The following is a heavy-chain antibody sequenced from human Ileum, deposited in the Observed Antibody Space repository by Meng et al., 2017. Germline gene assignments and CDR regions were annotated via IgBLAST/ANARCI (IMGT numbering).Heavy chain of an antibody. Sequence: GESLKISCAASGFSFRDSYMSWIRQAPGKGLEWIGRTRNKANSYTTEYAASVKGRFTISRDDSKNSLFLQMNSLKSEDTAVYFCARVISREGYTLDYWGQGTLVTVSS. CDR1: GFSFRDSY. D-gene: IGHD5-24*01. CDR3: ARVISREGYTLDY. V-gene: IGHV3-72*01. CDR2: TRNKANSYTT. J-gene: IGHJ4*02.